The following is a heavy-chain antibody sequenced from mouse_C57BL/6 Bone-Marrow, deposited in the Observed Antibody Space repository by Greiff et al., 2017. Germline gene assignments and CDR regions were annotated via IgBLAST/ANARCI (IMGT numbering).Heavy chain of an antibody. J-gene: IGHJ2*01. CDR2: IHPNSGST. CDR3: ARSGGYYGG. Sequence: QVQLQQPGAELVKPGASVKLSCKASGSTFTSYWMHWVKQRPGQGLEWIGMIHPNSGSTNYNEKSKSKATLTVDKSSSTAYMQLSSLTSEASAVYYWARSGGYYGGWGQGTTLTVSS. V-gene: IGHV1-64*01. D-gene: IGHD2-3*01. CDR1: GSTFTSYW.